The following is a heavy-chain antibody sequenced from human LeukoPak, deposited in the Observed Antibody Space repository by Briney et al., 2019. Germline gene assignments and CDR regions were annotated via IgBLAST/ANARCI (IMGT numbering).Heavy chain of an antibody. CDR3: ARQLYSSGSYYAPMDV. Sequence: SETLSLTCTVSGGSISTSNYYWGWIRQPPGKGLEWIGNIFYSGSTYYGPSLKSRLTISLDTSRNQFSLKLSSVTATDTAVYYCARQLYSSGSYYAPMDVWGKGTTVTISS. V-gene: IGHV4-39*01. CDR2: IFYSGST. J-gene: IGHJ6*03. CDR1: GGSISTSNYY. D-gene: IGHD3-10*01.